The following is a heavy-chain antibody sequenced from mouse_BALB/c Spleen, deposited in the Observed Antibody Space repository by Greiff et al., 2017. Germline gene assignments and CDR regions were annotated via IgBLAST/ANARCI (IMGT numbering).Heavy chain of an antibody. V-gene: IGHV14-3*02. J-gene: IGHJ3*01. D-gene: IGHD2-14*01. CDR3: AEGYDGAWFAY. CDR1: GFNIKDTY. CDR2: IDPANGNT. Sequence: EVQGAESGAELVKPGASVKLSCTASGFNIKDTYMHWVKQRPEQGLEWIGRIDPANGNTKYDPKFQGKATITADTSSNTAYLQLSSLTSEDTAVYYCAEGYDGAWFAYWGQGTLVTVSA.